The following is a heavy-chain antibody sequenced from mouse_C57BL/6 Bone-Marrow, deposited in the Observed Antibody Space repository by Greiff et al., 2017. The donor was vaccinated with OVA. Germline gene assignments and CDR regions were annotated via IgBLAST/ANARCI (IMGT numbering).Heavy chain of an antibody. J-gene: IGHJ4*01. CDR2: INPSSGYT. V-gene: IGHV1-7*01. CDR3: ASEYPSAMDY. Sequence: VQLQQSGAELAKPGASVKLSCKASGYTFTSYWMHWVQQRPGQGLEWIGYINPSSGYTKYNQKFKEKATLTADKSSSTAYMQLSSHTYEDSAVDDGASEYPSAMDYWGQGTSVTVSS. D-gene: IGHD5-2*01. CDR1: GYTFTSYW.